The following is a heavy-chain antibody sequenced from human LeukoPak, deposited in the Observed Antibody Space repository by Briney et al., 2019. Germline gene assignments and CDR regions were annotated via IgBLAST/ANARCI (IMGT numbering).Heavy chain of an antibody. D-gene: IGHD6-19*01. CDR3: ARHSGSGFDF. CDR1: GYRFTSYW. Sequence: GESLKISCKGSGYRFTSYWIGWVRQMPGKGLGWMGIIYPSDSDTKYRPSFQGQVTISVDKSINTAYLQWSSLKASDTAMYYCARHSGSGFDFWGQGTLVTVSS. V-gene: IGHV5-51*01. CDR2: IYPSDSDT. J-gene: IGHJ4*02.